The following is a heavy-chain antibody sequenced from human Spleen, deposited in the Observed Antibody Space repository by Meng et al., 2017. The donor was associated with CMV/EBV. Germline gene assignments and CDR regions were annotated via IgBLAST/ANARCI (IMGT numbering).Heavy chain of an antibody. D-gene: IGHD3-10*01. CDR1: GLTFTNYW. V-gene: IGHV3-7*01. Sequence: GGSLRLSCAASGLTFTNYWMTWVRQAPGKGLEWVGNINEAGSVKHYVDSVKGRFTMSRDNAKNSVYLQMNALRADDTAVYFCARAIKHYYGSGSSTYYYYYGMDVWGQGTTVTVSS. J-gene: IGHJ6*02. CDR2: INEAGSVK. CDR3: ARAIKHYYGSGSSTYYYYYGMDV.